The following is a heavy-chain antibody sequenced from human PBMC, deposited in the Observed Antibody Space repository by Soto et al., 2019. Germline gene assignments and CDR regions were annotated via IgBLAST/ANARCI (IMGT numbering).Heavy chain of an antibody. CDR1: GYTLTELS. D-gene: IGHD5-18*01. V-gene: IGHV1-24*01. J-gene: IGHJ4*02. Sequence: ASVKVSCKISGYTLTELSMHWVRQAPGKGLEWMGGFDPEDGETIYAQKFQGRVTMTEDTSTDTAYMELSSLRSEDTAVYYCATAADTAMVYYFDYWGQGTLVTVSS. CDR2: FDPEDGET. CDR3: ATAADTAMVYYFDY.